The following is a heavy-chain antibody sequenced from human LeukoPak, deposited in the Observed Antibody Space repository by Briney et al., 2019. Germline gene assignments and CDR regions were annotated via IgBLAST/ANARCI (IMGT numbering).Heavy chain of an antibody. D-gene: IGHD5-18*01. Sequence: GASVKVSCKASGYTFTGYYMHWVRQAPGQVLEWMGWINPNSGGTNYAQKFQGWVTMTRDTSISTAYMELSRLRSDDTAVYYCASGSKRSYGEFDYWGQGTLVTVSS. CDR3: ASGSKRSYGEFDY. V-gene: IGHV1-2*04. CDR2: INPNSGGT. CDR1: GYTFTGYY. J-gene: IGHJ4*02.